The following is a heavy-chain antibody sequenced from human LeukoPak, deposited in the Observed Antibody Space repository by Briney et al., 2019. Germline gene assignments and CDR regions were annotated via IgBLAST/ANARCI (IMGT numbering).Heavy chain of an antibody. Sequence: GGSLRLSCAAPGFTFSSYGMHWVRQAPGKGLEWVAVISYDGSNKYYADSVKGRFTISRDNSKNTLYLQMNSLRAEDTAVYYCAKICFGALLGTYMDVWGKGTTVSVSS. CDR3: AKICFGALLGTYMDV. J-gene: IGHJ6*03. CDR1: GFTFSSYG. V-gene: IGHV3-30*18. CDR2: ISYDGSNK. D-gene: IGHD3-10*01.